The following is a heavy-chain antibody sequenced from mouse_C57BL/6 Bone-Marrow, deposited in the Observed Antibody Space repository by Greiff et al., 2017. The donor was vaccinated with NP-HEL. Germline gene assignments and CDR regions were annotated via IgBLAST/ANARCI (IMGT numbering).Heavy chain of an antibody. CDR1: GSTIKDYY. CDR3: ARYGGGLLRAMDY. Sequence: EVQLQQSGAELVKPGASVKLSCTASGSTIKDYYIHWLKQRTEQGLEGIGRFDPEDGETKNAPKFQGKATITADTSSNTAYLQLSSLTSEDTAVYYCARYGGGLLRAMDYWGQGTSVTVSS. V-gene: IGHV14-2*01. D-gene: IGHD2-3*01. CDR2: FDPEDGET. J-gene: IGHJ4*01.